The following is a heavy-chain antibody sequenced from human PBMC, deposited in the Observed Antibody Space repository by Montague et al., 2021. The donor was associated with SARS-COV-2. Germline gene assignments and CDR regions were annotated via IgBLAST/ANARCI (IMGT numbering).Heavy chain of an antibody. CDR3: ARDLESTGYFDPYYYHGMDV. CDR1: GFTFSSYA. D-gene: IGHD3-9*01. Sequence: SLRLSCAASGFTFSSYALHWVRQAPGKGLEWVADISHEGSYKYYADSVKGRFTISRDNSKNTLYLYMNSLRAEDTALYYCARDLESTGYFDPYYYHGMDVWGQGTTVTVSS. CDR2: ISHEGSYK. J-gene: IGHJ6*02. V-gene: IGHV3-30*04.